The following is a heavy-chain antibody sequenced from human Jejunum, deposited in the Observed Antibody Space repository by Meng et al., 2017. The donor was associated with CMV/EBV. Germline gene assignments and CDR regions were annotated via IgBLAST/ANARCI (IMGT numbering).Heavy chain of an antibody. Sequence: QLQLMQSGAEGKKPGASVRVSCKASGYTFTHHGISWIRQAPGQGLEWMGWISCYNGDTNYAQKFQGRVTMTTDTSTSTAYMDLRSLRSDDTAVYYCARDPSNTSGRYAYFDYWGQGTLVTVSS. D-gene: IGHD6-19*01. V-gene: IGHV1-18*01. CDR2: ISCYNGDT. CDR3: ARDPSNTSGRYAYFDY. CDR1: GYTFTHHG. J-gene: IGHJ4*02.